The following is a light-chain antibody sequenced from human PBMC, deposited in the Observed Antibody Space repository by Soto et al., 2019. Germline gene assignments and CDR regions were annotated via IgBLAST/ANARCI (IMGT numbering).Light chain of an antibody. CDR1: SSDVGGYNY. CDR2: DVS. CDR3: SSYTSSSTDV. J-gene: IGLJ1*01. V-gene: IGLV2-14*01. Sequence: QSALTQPASVSGSPGQSITISCSGTSSDVGGYNYVSWYQQHPGKAPKLMIYDVSNRPSGVSNRFSGSKSGNTASLTISRLRAEDEAYDFCSSYTSSSTDVFGTGTKVTV.